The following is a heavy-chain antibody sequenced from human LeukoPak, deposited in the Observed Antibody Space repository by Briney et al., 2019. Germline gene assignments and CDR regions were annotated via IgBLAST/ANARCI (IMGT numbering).Heavy chain of an antibody. V-gene: IGHV4-59*01. CDR3: ARAAIEITMIVVVISHYFDY. CDR2: IYYSGST. J-gene: IGHJ4*02. CDR1: GGYIRSYY. D-gene: IGHD3-22*01. Sequence: SETLSLTCTVSGGYIRSYYWSWVRQPPGKGLEWIGYIYYSGSTNYNSSFKSRVTISIDTSKNQFSLRLSSVTAADTAVYYCARAAIEITMIVVVISHYFDYWGQGTLVTVSS.